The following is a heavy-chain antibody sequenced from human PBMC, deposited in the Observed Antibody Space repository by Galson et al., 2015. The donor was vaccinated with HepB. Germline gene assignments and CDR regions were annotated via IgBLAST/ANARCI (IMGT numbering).Heavy chain of an antibody. Sequence: SVKVSCKASGYTFTSYAMHWVRQAPGQRLEWMGWINAGNGNTKYSQKFQGRVTITRDTSASTAYMELSSLRSEDTAVYYCAGSRITMVRGVPYKPPDYWGQGTLVTVSS. CDR3: AGSRITMVRGVPYKPPDY. CDR2: INAGNGNT. CDR1: GYTFTSYA. D-gene: IGHD3-10*01. J-gene: IGHJ4*02. V-gene: IGHV1-3*01.